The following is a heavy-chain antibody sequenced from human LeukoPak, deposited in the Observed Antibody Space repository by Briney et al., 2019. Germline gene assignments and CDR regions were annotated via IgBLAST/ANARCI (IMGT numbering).Heavy chain of an antibody. D-gene: IGHD4-17*01. J-gene: IGHJ4*02. CDR2: INQDGSEK. CDR1: GFTFSSYW. Sequence: GGSLRLSCAASGFTFSSYWMTGVRQAPGKGLEWVANINQDGSEKYYVDSVKGRFTISRDNAKNSLYLQMNRLRAEDTAVYYCAREGLYGDYLFDYWGQGTLVTVSS. V-gene: IGHV3-7*01. CDR3: AREGLYGDYLFDY.